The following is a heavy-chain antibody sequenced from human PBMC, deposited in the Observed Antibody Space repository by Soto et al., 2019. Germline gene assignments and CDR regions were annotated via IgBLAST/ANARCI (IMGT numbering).Heavy chain of an antibody. Sequence: WTWLRQSPGKGLEWIGEINHSGTANYSPSLKSRVTMSVETSKSQFSLKLSSVTAADTAVYYCARGRDDFSSGSFDHWGPGTLVTVSS. J-gene: IGHJ4*02. CDR2: INHSGTA. CDR3: ARGRDDFSSGSFDH. D-gene: IGHD3-3*01. V-gene: IGHV4-34*01.